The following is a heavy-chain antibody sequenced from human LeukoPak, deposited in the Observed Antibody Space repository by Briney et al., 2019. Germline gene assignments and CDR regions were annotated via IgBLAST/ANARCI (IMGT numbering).Heavy chain of an antibody. D-gene: IGHD5/OR15-5a*01. CDR1: GGSLSGYY. CDR3: VTPTTSTLDHY. V-gene: IGHV4-34*01. CDR2: INHGGST. Sequence: PSETLSLTCAVYGGSLSGYYWSWIRQPPGKGLEWIGEINHGGSTNYNPSLKSRVTISVDTSKNQFSLNLSSVTAADMAVYYCVTPTTSTLDHYWGQGTLLTVSS. J-gene: IGHJ4*02.